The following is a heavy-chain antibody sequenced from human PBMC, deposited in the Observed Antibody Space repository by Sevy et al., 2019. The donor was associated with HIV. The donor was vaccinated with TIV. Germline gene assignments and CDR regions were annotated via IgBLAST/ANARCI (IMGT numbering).Heavy chain of an antibody. J-gene: IGHJ4*02. CDR3: ACSGSSSEGYYFDY. D-gene: IGHD1-26*01. CDR2: IRMKANAYAT. V-gene: IGHV3-73*01. CDR1: GFTFSGSA. Sequence: GGSLRLSCAASGFTFSGSAMHWVRQASGKGLEWVGRIRMKANAYATSYATSVKGRFTVSRDDSKNTAYLQMNNLKTEDTALYYGACSGSSSEGYYFDYWGQGSLVTVSS.